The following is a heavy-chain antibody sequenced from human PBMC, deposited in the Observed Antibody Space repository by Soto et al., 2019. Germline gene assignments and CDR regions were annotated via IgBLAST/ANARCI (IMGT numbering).Heavy chain of an antibody. Sequence: PWGSLRLSCAASGFTFDDYAMHWVRQAPGKGLEWVSGISWNSGSIGYADSVKGRFTISRDNAKNSLYLQMNSLRAEDTALYYCAKVPGTNYYYGMDVWGQGTTVTVSS. CDR2: ISWNSGSI. CDR3: AKVPGTNYYYGMDV. V-gene: IGHV3-9*01. CDR1: GFTFDDYA. D-gene: IGHD1-1*01. J-gene: IGHJ6*02.